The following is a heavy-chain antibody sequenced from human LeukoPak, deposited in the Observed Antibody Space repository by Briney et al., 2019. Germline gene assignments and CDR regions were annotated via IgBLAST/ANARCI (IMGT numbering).Heavy chain of an antibody. D-gene: IGHD3-3*01. Sequence: TGGSLRLSCAASGFTFGSYGMHWVRQAPGKGLEWVTFIRSDGSNKYYADSVKGRFTISRDNAKNSLYLQMNSLRAEDTAVYYCARAPFNREWLYGPLGYYYYMDVWGKGTTVTVSS. V-gene: IGHV3-30*02. J-gene: IGHJ6*03. CDR1: GFTFGSYG. CDR2: IRSDGSNK. CDR3: ARAPFNREWLYGPLGYYYYMDV.